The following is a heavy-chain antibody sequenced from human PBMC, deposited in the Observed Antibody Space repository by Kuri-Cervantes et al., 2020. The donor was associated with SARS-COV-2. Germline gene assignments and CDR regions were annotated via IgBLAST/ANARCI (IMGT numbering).Heavy chain of an antibody. CDR3: ARDYYDFWSGYYVPYYYYYYGMDV. V-gene: IGHV3-48*01. Sequence: GESLKISCAASGFTFSSYSMNWVRQAPGKGLEWVSYISSSSSTIYYAGSVKGRFTISRDNAKNSLYLQMNSLRAEDTAVYYCARDYYDFWSGYYVPYYYYYYGMDVWGQGTTVTVSS. CDR1: GFTFSSYS. D-gene: IGHD3-3*01. CDR2: ISSSSSTI. J-gene: IGHJ6*02.